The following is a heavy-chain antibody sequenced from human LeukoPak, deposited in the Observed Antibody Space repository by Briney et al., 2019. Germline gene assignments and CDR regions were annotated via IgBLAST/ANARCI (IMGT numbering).Heavy chain of an antibody. CDR3: ARNNYGDYPPGY. CDR2: ISAYNGNT. CDR1: GYTFTSYA. D-gene: IGHD4-17*01. Sequence: ASVKVSCKASGYTFTSYAISWVRQAPGQGLEWMGWISAYNGNTNYAQKLQGRVTMTTDTSTSTAYMELRSLRSDDTAVYYCARNNYGDYPPGYWGQGTLVTVSS. J-gene: IGHJ4*02. V-gene: IGHV1-18*01.